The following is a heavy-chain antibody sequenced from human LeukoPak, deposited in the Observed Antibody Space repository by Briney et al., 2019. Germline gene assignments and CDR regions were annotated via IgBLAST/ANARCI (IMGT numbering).Heavy chain of an antibody. CDR3: AKGTVARGPSAFDI. CDR1: GFTFTSFG. D-gene: IGHD3/OR15-3a*01. CDR2: IRYDGSNK. J-gene: IGHJ3*02. V-gene: IGHV3-30*02. Sequence: PGGSLRLSCAASGFTFTSFGMHWVRQAPGKGLEWVAFIRYDGSNKYYADSVKGRFTISRDNSKNTLYLQMNSLRAEDTAVYYCAKGTVARGPSAFDIWGQGIMVTVSS.